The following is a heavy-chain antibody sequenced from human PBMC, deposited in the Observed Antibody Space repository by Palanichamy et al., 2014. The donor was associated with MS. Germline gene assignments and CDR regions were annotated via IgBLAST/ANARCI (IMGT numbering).Heavy chain of an antibody. CDR2: ISAYNGNT. D-gene: IGHD2-15*01. J-gene: IGHJ6*02. Sequence: VQSGAEVKKPGASVKVSCKASGYTFTSYGISWVRQAPGQGLEWMGWISAYNGNTNYAQELQGRVTMTTDTSTSTAYMELRSLRSDDTAVYYCARDMEGYCSGGSCYGDYYYGMDVWGQGTTVTVSS. CDR3: ARDMEGYCSGGSCYGDYYYGMDV. V-gene: IGHV1-18*04. CDR1: GYTFTSYG.